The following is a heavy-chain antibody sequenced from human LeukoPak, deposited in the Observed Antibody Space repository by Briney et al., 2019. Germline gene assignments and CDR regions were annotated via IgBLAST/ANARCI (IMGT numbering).Heavy chain of an antibody. CDR2: IYYSGST. Sequence: SETLSLTRTVSGGSMSISSYYWGWIRQPPGKGLEWIGSIYYSGSTYYNPSLKSRVTIAVDTSKNQFSLKLSSVTAADTAVYYCARLTTDYVWGSYRSGDDAFDIWGQGTMVTVSS. CDR1: GGSMSISSYY. J-gene: IGHJ3*02. D-gene: IGHD3-16*02. V-gene: IGHV4-39*01. CDR3: ARLTTDYVWGSYRSGDDAFDI.